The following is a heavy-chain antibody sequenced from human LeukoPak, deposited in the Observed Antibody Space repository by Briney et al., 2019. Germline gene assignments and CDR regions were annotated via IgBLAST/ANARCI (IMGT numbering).Heavy chain of an antibody. Sequence: PGGSLRLSCAASGFTFSSYSMNWVRQAPGKGLGWVSYISRISSTIYYADSVKGRFTISRENAKNSLYLKMNSLRAEDTAVYYCARNYDFWSGYIGFDYWGQGSLVTASS. CDR3: ARNYDFWSGYIGFDY. V-gene: IGHV3-48*04. D-gene: IGHD3-3*01. CDR2: ISRISSTI. CDR1: GFTFSSYS. J-gene: IGHJ4*02.